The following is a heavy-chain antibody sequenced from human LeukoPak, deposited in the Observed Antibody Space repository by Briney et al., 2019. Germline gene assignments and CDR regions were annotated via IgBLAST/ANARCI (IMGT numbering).Heavy chain of an antibody. Sequence: PSETLSHTCAVYGVSFSGYYWSWIRQPPGKGLEWIGEVNHSGSTNYNPSLKSRITISVDTSKNQFSLKLSTVTAADTAVYYCASFSSSSSSFDYWGQGTLVTVSS. CDR1: GVSFSGYY. V-gene: IGHV4-34*01. J-gene: IGHJ4*02. CDR2: VNHSGST. CDR3: ASFSSSSSSFDY. D-gene: IGHD6-6*01.